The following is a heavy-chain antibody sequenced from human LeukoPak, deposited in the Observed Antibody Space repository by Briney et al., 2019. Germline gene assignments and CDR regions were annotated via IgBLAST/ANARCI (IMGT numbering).Heavy chain of an antibody. J-gene: IGHJ4*02. CDR1: GASISSYY. CDR2: ISSSGST. CDR3: ARTSPLGYGTSSYFDY. D-gene: IGHD4-17*01. V-gene: IGHV4-59*01. Sequence: PSETLSLTCTVSGASISSYYWNWIRQPPGKGLEWIGYISSSGSTRYSPSLKRRVTISLDTSKNQFSLRLSSVTAADTAVYYCARTSPLGYGTSSYFDYWGQGTLVTVSS.